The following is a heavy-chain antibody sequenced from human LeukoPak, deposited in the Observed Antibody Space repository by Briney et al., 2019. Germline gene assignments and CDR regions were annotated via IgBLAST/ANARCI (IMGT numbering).Heavy chain of an antibody. Sequence: ASVKVSCKASGYTFTSYGISWVRQAPGQGLEWMGWISGYNGNTKYAQKLQGRVTMTTDTSTTTAYMELRSLRSDDTAVYYCARDGRHRYYYDSSGFYGSWFDPWGQGTLVTVSS. J-gene: IGHJ5*02. CDR3: ARDGRHRYYYDSSGFYGSWFDP. CDR2: ISGYNGNT. D-gene: IGHD3-22*01. CDR1: GYTFTSYG. V-gene: IGHV1-18*01.